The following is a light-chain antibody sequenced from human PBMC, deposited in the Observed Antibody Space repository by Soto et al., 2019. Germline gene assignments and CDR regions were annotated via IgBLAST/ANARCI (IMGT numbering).Light chain of an antibody. CDR3: QQRSHWPPGT. CDR1: QSVSSY. CDR2: DAS. Sequence: EIVLTQSPATLSLSPGERATLSCRASQSVSSYLAWYQQKPGQAPRLLIYDASNRATGIPARFSGSGSGTELTLTISSLEPEDCAVYYCQQRSHWPPGTFGGGTKVEIK. V-gene: IGKV3-11*01. J-gene: IGKJ4*01.